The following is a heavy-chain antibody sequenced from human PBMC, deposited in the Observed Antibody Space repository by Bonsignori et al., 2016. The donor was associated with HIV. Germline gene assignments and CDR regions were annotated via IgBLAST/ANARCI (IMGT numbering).Heavy chain of an antibody. CDR1: GYPFIGFY. V-gene: IGHV1-2*02. CDR2: LNPNSGGA. J-gene: IGHJ4*02. CDR3: ARCSYTNSSYYDY. D-gene: IGHD6-6*01. Sequence: QVQLVQSGAEVKKPGASVEVSCEASGYPFIGFYIYWVRQAPGQGLEWLGWLNPNSGGATYAQKFRGRVTMTRDTSTSTAYMELSSLTTDDTAIYFCARCSYTNSSYYDYWGQGTL.